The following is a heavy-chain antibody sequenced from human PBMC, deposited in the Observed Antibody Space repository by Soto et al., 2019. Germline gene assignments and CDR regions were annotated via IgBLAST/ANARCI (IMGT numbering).Heavy chain of an antibody. J-gene: IGHJ4*02. V-gene: IGHV3-33*01. CDR3: ARDFTQVGPLDF. CDR2: IRYDGTEK. Sequence: XGSLRLSCAASRFIFSSFALHWVRQAPGKGLEWVAVIRYDGTEKYNGDSVKGRFTISRDNSKNTVYLEMTSLKAEDTAVYYCARDFTQVGPLDFWGQGTLVTVSS. CDR1: RFIFSSFA. D-gene: IGHD1-26*01.